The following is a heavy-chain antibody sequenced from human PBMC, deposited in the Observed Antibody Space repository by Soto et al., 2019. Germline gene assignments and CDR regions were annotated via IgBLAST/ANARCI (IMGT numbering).Heavy chain of an antibody. CDR3: ARSLDGLDV. CDR2: IWNDGSKR. Sequence: QVQLVESGGGVVRPGGLLRLSCAASGFNFSSNAMYWVRQAPGKGLEWVAVIWNDGSKRYHADSVKGRFTISRDNYKNTLYLQMSSVRDEDTAVYYCARSLDGLDVWGQGTTVYVSS. CDR1: GFNFSSNA. D-gene: IGHD3-16*01. J-gene: IGHJ6*02. V-gene: IGHV3-33*01.